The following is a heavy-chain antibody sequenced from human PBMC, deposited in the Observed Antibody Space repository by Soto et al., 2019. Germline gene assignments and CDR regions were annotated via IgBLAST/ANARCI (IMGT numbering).Heavy chain of an antibody. CDR2: LSGSGDKM. J-gene: IGHJ4*02. CDR3: AKTLYDYVSGSSCYGCPIDE. Sequence: CVTLRLSCPASGCAFNSYGFTWLRLPQAKGLGWVSTLSGSGDKMYYADSVRGRFTVSRDNSKDTLYLQMNSLRAEDTDVYYCAKTLYDYVSGSSCYGCPIDEWGQRPLVTVSS. V-gene: IGHV3-23*01. D-gene: IGHD3-16*01. CDR1: GCAFNSYG.